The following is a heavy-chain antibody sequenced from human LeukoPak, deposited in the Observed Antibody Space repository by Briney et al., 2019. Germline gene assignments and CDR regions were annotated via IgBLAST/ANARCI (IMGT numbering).Heavy chain of an antibody. CDR3: AKLDSSGRNDY. D-gene: IGHD6-19*01. J-gene: IGHJ4*02. CDR1: RFTFSDFG. V-gene: IGHV3-30*18. Sequence: GRSLRLSCAVSRFTFSDFGMHWVRQAPGKGLEWVAVISYDGSNTYYADSVKGRFTISRDNSKSTLYLQMNSLRAEDTAVYYCAKLDSSGRNDYWGQGTLVTVSS. CDR2: ISYDGSNT.